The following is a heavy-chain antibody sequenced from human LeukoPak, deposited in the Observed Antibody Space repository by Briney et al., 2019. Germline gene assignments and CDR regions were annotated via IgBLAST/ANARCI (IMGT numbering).Heavy chain of an antibody. CDR3: ARVAKARSYYYGMDV. D-gene: IGHD4/OR15-4a*01. J-gene: IGHJ6*02. CDR2: INHSGST. Sequence: PSETLSLTCAVYGGSFSGYYWSWIRQPPGKGLEWIGEINHSGSTNYNPSLKSRVTISVDTSKNQFSLKLSSVTAADTAVYYCARVAKARSYYYGMDVWGQGTTVTVSS. V-gene: IGHV4-34*01. CDR1: GGSFSGYY.